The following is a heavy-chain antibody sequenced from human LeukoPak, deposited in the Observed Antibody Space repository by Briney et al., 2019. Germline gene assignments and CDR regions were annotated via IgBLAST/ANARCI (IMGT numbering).Heavy chain of an antibody. V-gene: IGHV1-2*04. CDR2: INPNSGGT. J-gene: IGHJ4*02. D-gene: IGHD1-26*01. CDR1: GYTFTGYY. CDR3: AREGGRATPDY. Sequence: ASVKVSCTASGYTFTGYYMHWVRQAPGQGLEWMGWINPNSGGTNYAQKFQGWVTMTRDTSISTAYMELSSLRSEDTAVYYCAREGGRATPDYWGQGTLVTVSS.